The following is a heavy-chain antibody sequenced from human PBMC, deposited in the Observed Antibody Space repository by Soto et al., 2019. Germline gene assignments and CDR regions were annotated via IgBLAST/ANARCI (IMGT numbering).Heavy chain of an antibody. V-gene: IGHV4-59*01. J-gene: IGHJ4*02. Sequence: SETLSLTCTVSGGSISSYYWSWIRQPPGKGLEWIGYIYYSGSTNYNPSLKSRVTISVDTSKNQFSLKLSSVTAADTAVYYCARVAIAARPGLLSRKYYFDYWGQGTLVTVSS. CDR1: GGSISSYY. CDR2: IYYSGST. D-gene: IGHD6-6*01. CDR3: ARVAIAARPGLLSRKYYFDY.